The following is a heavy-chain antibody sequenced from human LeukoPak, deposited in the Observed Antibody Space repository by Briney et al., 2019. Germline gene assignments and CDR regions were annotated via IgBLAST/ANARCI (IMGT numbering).Heavy chain of an antibody. Sequence: PGGSLRLSCAASGFTFSSYEMNWVRQAPGKGLEWVANIKQDGTEKYSVDSVKGRFTISRDNAKNSLYLQMNSVRAEDTAVYYCVRDFRFLDDYWGQGTLVSVSS. V-gene: IGHV3-7*01. D-gene: IGHD3-3*01. CDR1: GFTFSSYE. CDR2: IKQDGTEK. CDR3: VRDFRFLDDY. J-gene: IGHJ4*02.